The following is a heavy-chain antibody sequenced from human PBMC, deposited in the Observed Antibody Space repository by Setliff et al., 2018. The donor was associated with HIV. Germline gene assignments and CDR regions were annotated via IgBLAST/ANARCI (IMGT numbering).Heavy chain of an antibody. Sequence: GVLRLSCVASGFTFTKAWMSWVRQAPGMGLEWVGRIESKTDGGTTDYAAPVKGRFTISRDDSKNTLYLQMSSLKTEDTAVYYCTRGGFGDNYYYYIDAWGKGTTVTVSS. J-gene: IGHJ6*03. D-gene: IGHD4-17*01. CDR3: TRGGFGDNYYYYIDA. CDR1: GFTFTKAW. CDR2: IESKTDGGTT. V-gene: IGHV3-15*04.